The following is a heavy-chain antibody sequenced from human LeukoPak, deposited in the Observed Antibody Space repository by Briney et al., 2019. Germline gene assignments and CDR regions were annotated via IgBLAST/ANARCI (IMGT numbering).Heavy chain of an antibody. Sequence: GESLKISCKGSGYSFTSYWIAWVRQMPGKGLEWMGIIYPGDSDTRYSPSFQGQVTISADKSISTAYLQWSSLKASDTAMYYCAGQDDCTSTRCYTNYYYMDVWGKGTMVTVSS. CDR1: GYSFTSYW. CDR3: AGQDDCTSTRCYTNYYYMDV. V-gene: IGHV5-51*01. J-gene: IGHJ6*03. D-gene: IGHD2-2*02. CDR2: IYPGDSDT.